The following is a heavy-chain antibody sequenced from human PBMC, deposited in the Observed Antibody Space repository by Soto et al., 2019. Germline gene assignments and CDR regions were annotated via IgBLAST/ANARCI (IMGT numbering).Heavy chain of an antibody. D-gene: IGHD2-21*02. CDR1: GFSFSGSD. CDR3: TRRDCSGGDCYSDFDY. CDR2: IKTKAENYAT. J-gene: IGHJ4*02. Sequence: GGSLRLSCAASGFSFSGSDIHWVRQASGEGLEWVGRIKTKAENYATALAASVRGRFSLSRDDSRNTAYLEMNSLKTEDTAVYYCTRRDCSGGDCYSDFDYWGQGALVTVSS. V-gene: IGHV3-73*01.